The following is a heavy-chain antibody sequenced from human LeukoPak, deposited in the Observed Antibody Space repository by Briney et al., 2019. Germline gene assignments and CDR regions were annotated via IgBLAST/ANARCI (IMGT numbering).Heavy chain of an antibody. Sequence: ASVKVSCKASGYTFTSYGISWVRQAPGQGLEWMGWISAHNGNTNYEQKLQGRVTVTTDTSTSTAYMELRSLTSDDTAVYYCARDASYGPRAFDIWGQGTMVTVS. CDR3: ARDASYGPRAFDI. D-gene: IGHD4-17*01. CDR1: GYTFTSYG. V-gene: IGHV1-18*01. CDR2: ISAHNGNT. J-gene: IGHJ3*02.